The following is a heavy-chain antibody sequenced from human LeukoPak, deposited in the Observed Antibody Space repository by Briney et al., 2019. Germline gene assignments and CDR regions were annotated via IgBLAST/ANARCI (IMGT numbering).Heavy chain of an antibody. J-gene: IGHJ4*02. CDR3: ARDDPRGYSGYVHFDY. CDR1: RFTFSSYS. V-gene: IGHV3-48*01. Sequence: GGSLRLSCAASRFTFSSYSMNWVRQAPGKGLEWVSYISSSSSTIYYADSVKGRFTISRDNAKNSLYLQMNSLRAEDTAVYYCARDDPRGYSGYVHFDYWGQGTLVTVSS. CDR2: ISSSSSTI. D-gene: IGHD5-12*01.